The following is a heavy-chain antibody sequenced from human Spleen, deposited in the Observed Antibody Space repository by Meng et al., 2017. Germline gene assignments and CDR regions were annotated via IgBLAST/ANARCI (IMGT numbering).Heavy chain of an antibody. CDR1: GYSISSGYY. CDR3: ARARFGELSH. J-gene: IGHJ4*02. D-gene: IGHD3-10*01. CDR2: IYYSGST. V-gene: IGHV4-61*01. Sequence: SETLSLTCTVSGYSISSGYYWGWIRQPPGKGLEWIGYIYYSGSTNYNPSLKSRVTISVDTSKNQFSLKLSSVTAADTAVYYCARARFGELSHWGQGTLVTVSS.